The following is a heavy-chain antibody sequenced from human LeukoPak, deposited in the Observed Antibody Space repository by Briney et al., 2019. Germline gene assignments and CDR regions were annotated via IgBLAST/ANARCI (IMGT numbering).Heavy chain of an antibody. D-gene: IGHD6-13*01. CDR3: ARTAAAGTFDYYYYMDV. V-gene: IGHV4-59*01. Sequence: SETLSLTCTVSGGSISSYYWSWIRQPPGKALEGIGYIYCSGSTNDNPSLKSRVTISVDTSKTPFSLKLSSVTAADTAVYYCARTAAAGTFDYYYYMDVWGKGTTVTVSS. CDR1: GGSISSYY. J-gene: IGHJ6*03. CDR2: IYCSGST.